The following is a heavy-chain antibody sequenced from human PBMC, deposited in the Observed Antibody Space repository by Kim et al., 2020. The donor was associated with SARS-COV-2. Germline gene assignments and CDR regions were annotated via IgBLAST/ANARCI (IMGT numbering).Heavy chain of an antibody. V-gene: IGHV3-33*01. CDR3: ARRREAPYYFDT. D-gene: IGHD1-26*01. J-gene: IGHJ4*02. Sequence: GGSLRLSCAASGSTFGSYAMHWVRQAPGKGLEWVANIYFDGSKQSYADSVKGRFTISRDNSKNTLFLQMNSLRGDDTAVYYCARRREAPYYFDTWGQGTLVTVSS. CDR2: IYFDGSKQ. CDR1: GSTFGSYA.